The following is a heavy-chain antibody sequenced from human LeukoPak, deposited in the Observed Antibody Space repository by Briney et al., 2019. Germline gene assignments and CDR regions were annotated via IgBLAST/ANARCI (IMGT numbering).Heavy chain of an antibody. D-gene: IGHD5-12*01. CDR2: FDPGAGEI. Sequence: ASVKVSCKVSGDTLSELTMHWVRQAPGKGREWMGGFDPGAGEILYAQQFQGRVTMTEDTSTDTAYLELTSLRSEDWGVYFCAAGGIYSLLDYWVQGTLVTDSS. V-gene: IGHV1-24*01. CDR3: AAGGIYSLLDY. CDR1: GDTLSELT. J-gene: IGHJ4*02.